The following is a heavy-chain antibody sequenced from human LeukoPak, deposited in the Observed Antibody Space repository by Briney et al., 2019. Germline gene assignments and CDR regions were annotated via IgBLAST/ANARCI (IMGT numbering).Heavy chain of an antibody. CDR3: ARDHYCYSTSCYFDY. J-gene: IGHJ4*02. CDR2: IFPGDSNI. CDR1: GYSFSNYW. D-gene: IGHD2-2*01. Sequence: GESRKISCRASGYSFSNYWVGWVRQMPGKGMEYMGIIFPGDSNIRYNPSFQGQATMSVDRSTNTAYLQWSSLKASDSAMYYCARDHYCYSTSCYFDYWGQGTLVTVSS. V-gene: IGHV5-51*01.